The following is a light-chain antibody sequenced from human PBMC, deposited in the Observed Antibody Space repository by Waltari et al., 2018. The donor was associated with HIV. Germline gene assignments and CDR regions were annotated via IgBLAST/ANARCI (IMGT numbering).Light chain of an antibody. CDR2: NNE. CDR1: RHKLEINT. J-gene: IGLJ3*02. V-gene: IGLV1-44*01. Sequence: QSLLTQPPPASGPPGQRATIPCSGRRHKLEINTVNWFQHLPGTAPKLLIYNNEQRPSGVPDRFSGSKSGTSASLAISGLQSEDEADYFCAAWHDRLSVVFGGGTKLTVL. CDR3: AAWHDRLSVV.